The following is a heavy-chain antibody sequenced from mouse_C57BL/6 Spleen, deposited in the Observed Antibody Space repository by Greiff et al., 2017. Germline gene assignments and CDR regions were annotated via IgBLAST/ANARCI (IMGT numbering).Heavy chain of an antibody. CDR3: ASRAYYGSSYENYDAMDY. V-gene: IGHV1-69*01. Sequence: QVQLQQPGAELVMPGASVKLSCKASGYTFTSYWMHWVKQRPGQGLEWIGEIDPSDSYTNYNQKFKGKSTLTVDKSSSTAYMQLSSLTSEDSAVYCWASRAYYGSSYENYDAMDYWGQGTSVTVSS. D-gene: IGHD1-1*01. CDR2: IDPSDSYT. CDR1: GYTFTSYW. J-gene: IGHJ4*01.